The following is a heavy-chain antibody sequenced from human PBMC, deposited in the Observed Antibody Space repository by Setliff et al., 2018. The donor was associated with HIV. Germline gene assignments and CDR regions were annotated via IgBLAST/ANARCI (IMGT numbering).Heavy chain of an antibody. CDR2: LHLSGDT. Sequence: SETLSLTCTVSGDSINSGTYYWSWIRQPAGKGLEWIGRLHLSGDTNYNPSLKSRVTMSIDTSKKQFSLKWSSVTAADTAVYYCARDNSYYYGSGSHYWYGMDVWGQGTTVTVSS. D-gene: IGHD3-10*01. J-gene: IGHJ6*01. CDR1: GDSINSGTYY. CDR3: ARDNSYYYGSGSHYWYGMDV. V-gene: IGHV4-61*02.